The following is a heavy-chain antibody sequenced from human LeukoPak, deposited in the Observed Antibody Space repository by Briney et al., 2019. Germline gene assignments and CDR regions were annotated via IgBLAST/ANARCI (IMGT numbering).Heavy chain of an antibody. CDR1: GYTFTSYY. CDR2: INPSGGST. V-gene: IGHV1-46*01. J-gene: IGHJ5*02. CDR3: ARENIKGVTTLQNINWFDP. Sequence: GASVTVSCKASGYTFTSYYMHWVRQAPGQGLEWMGIINPSGGSTSYAQKFQGRVTMTRDTSTSTVYMELSSLRSEDTAVYYCARENIKGVTTLQNINWFDPWGQGTLVTVSS. D-gene: IGHD4-17*01.